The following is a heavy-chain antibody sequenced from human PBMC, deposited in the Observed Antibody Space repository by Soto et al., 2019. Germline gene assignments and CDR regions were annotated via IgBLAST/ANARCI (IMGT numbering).Heavy chain of an antibody. CDR1: GGSISSGDYY. Sequence: TLSLTCTVSGGSISSGDYYWSWIRQPPGKGLEWIGYIYYSGSTYYNPSLKSRVTISVDTSKNQFSLKLSSVTAADTAVYYCARGNTAMVRALNYWGQGTLVTVSS. D-gene: IGHD5-18*01. J-gene: IGHJ4*02. V-gene: IGHV4-30-4*01. CDR3: ARGNTAMVRALNY. CDR2: IYYSGST.